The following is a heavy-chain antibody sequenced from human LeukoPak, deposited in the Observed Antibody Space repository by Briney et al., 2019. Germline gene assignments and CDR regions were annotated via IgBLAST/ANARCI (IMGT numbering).Heavy chain of an antibody. CDR3: ARGYTFPYYYMDV. D-gene: IGHD2-2*02. CDR2: IYHRGNS. CDR1: SDSISSYY. Sequence: SETLFLTCSVSSDSISSYYWHWIRQPPGQGLEWIGYIYHRGNSKYNPSLKSRVTISLDTSKNQFSLKLSSVTAADTAVYYCARGYTFPYYYMDVWGKGTTVTVSS. J-gene: IGHJ6*03. V-gene: IGHV4-59*01.